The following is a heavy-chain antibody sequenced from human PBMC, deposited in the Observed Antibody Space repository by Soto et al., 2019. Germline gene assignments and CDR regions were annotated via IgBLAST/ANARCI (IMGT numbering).Heavy chain of an antibody. CDR1: GFTFSDYY. D-gene: IGHD6-13*01. Sequence: QVQLVESGGGLVKPGGSLRLSCAASGFTFSDYYMSWIRQAPGKGLEWVSYISSSSSYTNYAESVKGRFTISRDNAKNSLYLQMNSLRDEDTDVYHCARTIAAAGGRRYFDLWGRGTLVTVSS. CDR3: ARTIAAAGGRRYFDL. CDR2: ISSSSSYT. V-gene: IGHV3-11*05. J-gene: IGHJ2*01.